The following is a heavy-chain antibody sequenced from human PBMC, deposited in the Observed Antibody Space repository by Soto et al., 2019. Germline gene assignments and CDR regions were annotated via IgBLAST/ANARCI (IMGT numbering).Heavy chain of an antibody. CDR1: GFTFTSSA. Sequence: ASVKVSCKASGFTFTSSAVQWVRQARGQRLEWIGWIVVGSGNTNYAQKFQERVTITRDMSTSTAYMELSSLRSEDTAVYYCAADYYTAMASNYYYYGTDVWGQGTTVTVSS. V-gene: IGHV1-58*01. CDR2: IVVGSGNT. J-gene: IGHJ6*02. D-gene: IGHD5-18*01. CDR3: AADYYTAMASNYYYYGTDV.